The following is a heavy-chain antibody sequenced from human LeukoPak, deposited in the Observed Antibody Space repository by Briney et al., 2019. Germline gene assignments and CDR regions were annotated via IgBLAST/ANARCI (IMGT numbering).Heavy chain of an antibody. J-gene: IGHJ4*02. CDR3: ATVYGSGGYYNVAY. D-gene: IGHD3-10*01. CDR1: GFTFSSDS. CDR2: ISNSGDTK. V-gene: IGHV3-48*04. Sequence: GGSLRLSCAASGFTFSSDSMNWVRQAPGKGLEWIAYISNSGDTKYYADSVKGRFTISRDNAKNSLYLQMNSLRAEDTAVYYCATVYGSGGYYNVAYWGQGTLVTVSS.